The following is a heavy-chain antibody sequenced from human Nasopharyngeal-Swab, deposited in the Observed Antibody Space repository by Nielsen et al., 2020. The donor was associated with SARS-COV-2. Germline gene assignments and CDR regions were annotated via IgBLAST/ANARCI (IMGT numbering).Heavy chain of an antibody. J-gene: IGHJ1*01. Sequence: VRQAPGKGLEWVSYISSSSSTIYYADSVKGRFTISRDNAKNSLYLQMNSLRAEDTAVYYCARGDCSNTSCYFYFQHWGQGTLVTVSS. CDR2: ISSSSSTI. CDR3: ARGDCSNTSCYFYFQH. V-gene: IGHV3-48*04. D-gene: IGHD2-2*01.